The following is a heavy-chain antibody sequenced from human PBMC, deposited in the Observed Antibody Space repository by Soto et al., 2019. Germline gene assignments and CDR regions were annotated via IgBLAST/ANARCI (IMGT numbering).Heavy chain of an antibody. J-gene: IGHJ4*02. CDR1: GFIFSDYG. D-gene: IGHD2-15*01. CDR3: AREVRTGYCSGGSCYHLDY. Sequence: QVQMVESGGGVVQPGRSLRLSCAASGFIFSDYGMHWVRQAPGKGLEWVALIWADGSNTAYADSAKGRFTISRDNYKSTLYLQMDSLRDDDTALYYCAREVRTGYCSGGSCYHLDYWGQGTLVTVSS. V-gene: IGHV3-33*01. CDR2: IWADGSNT.